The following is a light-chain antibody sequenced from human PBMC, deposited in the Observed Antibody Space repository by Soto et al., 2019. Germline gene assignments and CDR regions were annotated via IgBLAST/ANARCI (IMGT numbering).Light chain of an antibody. V-gene: IGKV3-11*01. CDR1: QSVSSY. CDR2: DAS. Sequence: EIVLTQSPATLSLSPGERATLSCRASQSVSSYLAWYQQKPGQAPRLLIYDASNRATGIPARFSGSGSGTDFTLTISSLVPEDFAVYYCQQRSNWPLTFGGGTKVETK. J-gene: IGKJ4*01. CDR3: QQRSNWPLT.